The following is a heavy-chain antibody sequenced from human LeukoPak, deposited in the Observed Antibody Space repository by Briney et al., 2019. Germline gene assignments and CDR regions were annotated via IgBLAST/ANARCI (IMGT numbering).Heavy chain of an antibody. CDR3: ARGGYYGSGNDFRFDS. CDR2: IYYSGST. D-gene: IGHD3-10*01. CDR1: GGSISSSSYY. V-gene: IGHV4-39*07. J-gene: IGHJ5*01. Sequence: SSETLSLTCTVSGGSISSSSYYWGWIRQPPGKGLEWIGSIYYSGSTYYNPSLKSRVTISVDTSKNQFSLKLSSVTAADTAIYYCARGGYYGSGNDFRFDSWGQGTLVTVSS.